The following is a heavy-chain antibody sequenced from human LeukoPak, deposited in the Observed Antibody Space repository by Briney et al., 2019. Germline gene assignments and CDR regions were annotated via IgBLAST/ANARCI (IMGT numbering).Heavy chain of an antibody. Sequence: GGSLRLSCAASGFTFSSYAMSWVRQAPGKGLEWVSAISGSGGSTYYAGSVKGRFTISRDNSKNTLYLQMNSLRAEDTAVYYCAKEGEEVGYSYVRFDYWGQGTLVTVSS. CDR1: GFTFSSYA. V-gene: IGHV3-23*01. D-gene: IGHD5-18*01. CDR2: ISGSGGST. CDR3: AKEGEEVGYSYVRFDY. J-gene: IGHJ4*02.